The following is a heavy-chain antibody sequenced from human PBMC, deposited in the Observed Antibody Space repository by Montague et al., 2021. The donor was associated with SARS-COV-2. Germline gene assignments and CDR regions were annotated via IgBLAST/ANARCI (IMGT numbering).Heavy chain of an antibody. CDR1: GGFISSSY. D-gene: IGHD1-14*01. V-gene: IGHV4-59*01. CDR2: IYHSWNT. Sequence: SETLSLTCTVPGGFISSSYWSWIRLPPGKGLEWIGYIYHSWNTNSNPSLTSQVTISIDTSMTQFSLSLSSMTTADTAVYFCYRDLLPPRNAIKTNFHGLDVWGQGTTVIVSS. CDR3: YRDLLPPRNAIKTNFHGLDV. J-gene: IGHJ6*02.